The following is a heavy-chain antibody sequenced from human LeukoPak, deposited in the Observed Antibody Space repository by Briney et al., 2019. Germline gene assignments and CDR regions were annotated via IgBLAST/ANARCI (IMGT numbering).Heavy chain of an antibody. D-gene: IGHD1-14*01. J-gene: IGHJ4*02. CDR1: GGTFSSYA. V-gene: IGHV1-69*06. CDR3: ARGRSRGEPLYYFDY. Sequence: GASVKVSCKASGGTFSSYAISWVRQAPGQGLEWMGGIIPIFGTANYAQKFQGRVTITADKSTSTAYMELSSLRSEDTAVYYCARGRSRGEPLYYFDYWGQGTLVTVSS. CDR2: IIPIFGTA.